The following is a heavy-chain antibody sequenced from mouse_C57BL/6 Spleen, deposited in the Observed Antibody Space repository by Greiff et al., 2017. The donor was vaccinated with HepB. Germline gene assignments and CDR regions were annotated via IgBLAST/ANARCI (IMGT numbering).Heavy chain of an antibody. CDR1: GFTFSSYA. Sequence: EVQRVESGAGLVKPGGSLKLSCAASGFTFSSYAMSWVRQTPQKRLAWVAYISSGGDYIYYADTVKGRFTISRDNARNTLYLQMSSLKSEDTAMYYWTRDLGGPFAYWGQGTLVTVSA. J-gene: IGHJ3*01. V-gene: IGHV5-9-1*02. D-gene: IGHD4-1*01. CDR3: TRDLGGPFAY. CDR2: ISSGGDYI.